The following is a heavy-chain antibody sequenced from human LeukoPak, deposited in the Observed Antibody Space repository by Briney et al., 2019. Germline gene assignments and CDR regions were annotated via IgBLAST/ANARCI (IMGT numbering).Heavy chain of an antibody. CDR2: IKPNSGGT. V-gene: IGHV1-2*02. CDR1: GYIFADYY. J-gene: IGHJ5*02. CDR3: ATNILVRDIINWFDP. D-gene: IGHD3-10*01. Sequence: ASVKVSCKASGYIFADYYIHWVRQAPGQGLEWMGWIKPNSGGTRSAQKFQGRVTMTRDTSISTAYMELSSLRYDDTAVYYCATNILVRDIINWFDPWGQGTLVTVSS.